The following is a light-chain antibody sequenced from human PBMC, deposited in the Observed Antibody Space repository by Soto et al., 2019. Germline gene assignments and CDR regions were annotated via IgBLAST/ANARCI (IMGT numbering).Light chain of an antibody. J-gene: IGKJ4*01. CDR3: QKYDSAPLT. CDR2: DAS. V-gene: IGKV1-27*01. Sequence: DIQMTQSPSSLSASVGDTVTITCRASQGIRKSLAWYQQKPGKIPKLLIYDASTLQSGVPSRFSGSGSGTDFTLTITSLQPEDVASYYWQKYDSAPLTFGGGTKVEIK. CDR1: QGIRKS.